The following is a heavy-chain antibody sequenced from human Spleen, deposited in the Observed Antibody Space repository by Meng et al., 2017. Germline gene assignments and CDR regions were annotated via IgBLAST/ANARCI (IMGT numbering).Heavy chain of an antibody. V-gene: IGHV3-30*04. CDR3: ARDGAREYCSSTSCAGGAFDI. CDR2: ISYDGSNK. CDR1: GFTFSSYA. D-gene: IGHD2-2*01. Sequence: GESLKISCAASGFTFSSYAMHWVRQAPGKGLEWVAVISYDGSNKYYADSVKGRFTISRDNSKNTLYLQMNSLRAEDTAVYYCARDGAREYCSSTSCAGGAFDIWGHGTMVTVSS. J-gene: IGHJ3*02.